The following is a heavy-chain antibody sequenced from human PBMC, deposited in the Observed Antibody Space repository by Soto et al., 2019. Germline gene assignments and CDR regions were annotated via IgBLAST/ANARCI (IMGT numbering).Heavy chain of an antibody. J-gene: IGHJ3*01. CDR1: GFFSSSGNY. CDR3: ARARWYDAFDV. Sequence: SETLSLTCAVSGFFSSSGNYCGWIRKPPGKGLEWIGSIFHGGNTYYNPSLKSRVTISVDMSKNQFSLKLNSVTAADTAVYYCARARWYDAFDVWGQGTVVTVSS. CDR2: IFHGGNT. V-gene: IGHV4-38-2*01. D-gene: IGHD2-15*01.